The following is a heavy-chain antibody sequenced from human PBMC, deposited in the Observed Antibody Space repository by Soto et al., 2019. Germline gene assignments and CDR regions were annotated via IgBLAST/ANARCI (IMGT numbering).Heavy chain of an antibody. CDR3: ARVRLYGDNSSGWQEIDY. CDR2: ISSSGSTI. Sequence: VGSLRLSCAASGFTFSDYYMSWIRQAPGKGLEWVSYISSSGSTIYYADSVKGRFTISRDNAKNSLYLQMNSLRAEDTAVYYCARVRLYGDNSSGWQEIDYWGQGTLVTVSS. CDR1: GFTFSDYY. D-gene: IGHD6-19*01. J-gene: IGHJ4*02. V-gene: IGHV3-11*01.